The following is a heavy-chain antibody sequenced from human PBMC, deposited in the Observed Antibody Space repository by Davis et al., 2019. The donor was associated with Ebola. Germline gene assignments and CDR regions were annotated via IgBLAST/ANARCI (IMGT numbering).Heavy chain of an antibody. CDR3: ARGGIAVAPTGGDFDY. CDR2: ISAYNGNT. D-gene: IGHD6-19*01. J-gene: IGHJ4*02. Sequence: ASVKVSCKASGYTFTSYGTSWVRQAPGQGLEWMGWISAYNGNTNYAQKLQGRVTMTTDTSTSTAYMELRSLRSDDTAVYYCARGGIAVAPTGGDFDYWGQGTLVTVSS. CDR1: GYTFTSYG. V-gene: IGHV1-18*01.